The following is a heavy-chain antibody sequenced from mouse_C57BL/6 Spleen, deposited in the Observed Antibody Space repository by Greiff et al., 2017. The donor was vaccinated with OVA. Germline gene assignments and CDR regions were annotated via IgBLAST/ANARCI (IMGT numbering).Heavy chain of an antibody. Sequence: QVHVKQSGAELVRPGTSVKVSCKASGYAFTNYLIEWVKQRPGQGLEWIGVINPGSGGTNYNEKFKGKATLTADKSSSTAYMQLSSLTSEDSAVYFCARSGGYSAWFAYWGQGTLVTVSA. D-gene: IGHD2-3*01. CDR2: INPGSGGT. CDR3: ARSGGYSAWFAY. CDR1: GYAFTNYL. V-gene: IGHV1-54*01. J-gene: IGHJ3*01.